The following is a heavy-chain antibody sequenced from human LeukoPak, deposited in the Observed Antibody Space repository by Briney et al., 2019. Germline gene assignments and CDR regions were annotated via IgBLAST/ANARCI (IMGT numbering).Heavy chain of an antibody. CDR3: AELGISMIGGV. D-gene: IGHD3-10*02. V-gene: IGHV3-48*03. CDR1: GFTFSSYD. CDR2: ISSSGSTI. Sequence: SAGSLRLSCAASGFTFSSYDMNWVRQAPGMGLTWISYISSSGSTIYYADSVRGRITISRDNGKSSLYLQMNSLRAEDRAVYYCAELGISMIGGVWGKGTTVTISS. J-gene: IGHJ6*04.